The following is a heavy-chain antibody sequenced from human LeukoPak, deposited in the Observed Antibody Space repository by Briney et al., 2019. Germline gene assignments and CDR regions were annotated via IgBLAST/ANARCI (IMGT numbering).Heavy chain of an antibody. CDR3: ARASSGWHLFDY. D-gene: IGHD6-19*01. V-gene: IGHV3-21*01. J-gene: IGHJ4*02. CDR2: ISSSSSYI. CDR1: GFTFSSYS. Sequence: GGSLRLSCAASGFTFSSYSMNWVRQAPGKGLEWVSSISSSSSYIYYADSVKGRFTISRDNAKNSLYLQMNSLRAEDTAVYYCARASSGWHLFDYWGQGTLVTVSS.